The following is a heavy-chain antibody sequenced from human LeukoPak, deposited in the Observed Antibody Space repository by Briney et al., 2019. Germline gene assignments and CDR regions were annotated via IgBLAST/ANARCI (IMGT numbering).Heavy chain of an antibody. Sequence: GASVKVSCKASGYTFTSYDINWVRQATGQGLEWMGWMNPNSGNTGYAQKFQGRATMTRNTSISTAYMELSSLRSEDTAVYYCTREGGVTSSYDYWGQGTLVTVSS. V-gene: IGHV1-8*01. CDR3: TREGGVTSSYDY. J-gene: IGHJ4*02. CDR1: GYTFTSYD. CDR2: MNPNSGNT. D-gene: IGHD2-15*01.